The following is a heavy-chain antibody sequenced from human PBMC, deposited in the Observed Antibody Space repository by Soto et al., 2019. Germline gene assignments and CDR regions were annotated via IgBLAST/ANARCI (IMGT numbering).Heavy chain of an antibody. D-gene: IGHD6-6*01. CDR2: IKSKTDGGTT. CDR1: GFTFSNAW. J-gene: IGHJ4*02. V-gene: IGHV3-15*01. CDR3: TTDGYSSSSWVDY. Sequence: PGWSLRLSCAASGFTFSNAWMSWVRQAPGKGLEWVGRIKSKTDGGTTDYAAPVKGRFTISRDDSKNTLYLQMNSLKTEDTAVYYCTTDGYSSSSWVDYWGQGTLVTVSS.